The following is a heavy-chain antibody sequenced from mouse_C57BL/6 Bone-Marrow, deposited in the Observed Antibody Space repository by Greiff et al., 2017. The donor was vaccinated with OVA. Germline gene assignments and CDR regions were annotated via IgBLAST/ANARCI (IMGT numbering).Heavy chain of an antibody. J-gene: IGHJ2*01. D-gene: IGHD2-3*01. CDR1: GYTFTSYW. CDR3: AGGYYLPFDY. Sequence: QVQLQQPGAELVKPGASVKLSCKASGYTFTSYWMQWVKQRPGQGLEWIGEIDPSDSYTNYNQKFKGKATLTVDTSSSTAYMQLSSLTSEDSAVCYCAGGYYLPFDYWGQGTTLTVSS. CDR2: IDPSDSYT. V-gene: IGHV1-50*01.